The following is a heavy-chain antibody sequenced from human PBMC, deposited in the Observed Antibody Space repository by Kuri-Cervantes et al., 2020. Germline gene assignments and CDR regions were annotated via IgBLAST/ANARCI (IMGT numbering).Heavy chain of an antibody. CDR3: ARLRDGSTPYNYFDP. Sequence: GSLRLSCAVSGGPFSNYYWTWIRQSPEKGLEWIGEINHIGNTRSNPSLKSRVTLSVDTSKNQFSLRLSSVTAADTALYFCARLRDGSTPYNYFDPWGQGILVTVSS. J-gene: IGHJ5*02. V-gene: IGHV4-34*01. CDR2: INHIGNT. D-gene: IGHD5-24*01. CDR1: GGPFSNYY.